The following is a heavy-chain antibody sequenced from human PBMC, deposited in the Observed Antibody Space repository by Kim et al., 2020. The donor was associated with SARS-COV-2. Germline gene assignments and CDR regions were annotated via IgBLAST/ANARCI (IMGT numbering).Heavy chain of an antibody. CDR1: GGSFSGYY. CDR2: INHTGST. V-gene: IGHV4-34*01. Sequence: SETLSLTCAVYGGSFSGYYWSWIRQPPGKGLEWIGEINHTGSTNYNPSLKSRLTISVDTSKNQFSLKLSSVTAADTAVYYCAAGSGYDSIWGQGTLVTVSS. CDR3: AAGSGYDSI. J-gene: IGHJ4*02. D-gene: IGHD5-12*01.